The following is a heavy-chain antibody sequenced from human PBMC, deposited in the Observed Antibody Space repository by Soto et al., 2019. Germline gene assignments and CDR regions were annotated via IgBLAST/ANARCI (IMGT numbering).Heavy chain of an antibody. J-gene: IGHJ4*02. V-gene: IGHV3-74*01. CDR1: GFTFSSDW. D-gene: IGHD3-22*01. CDR3: AKGANYYDSSGYYYYFDY. Sequence: GGSLRLSCAASGFTFSSDWMHWVRQAPGKGLVWVSRINSDGSSTSYADSVKGRFTISRDNAKNTLYLQMNSLRAEDTAVYYCAKGANYYDSSGYYYYFDYWGQGTLVTVSS. CDR2: INSDGSST.